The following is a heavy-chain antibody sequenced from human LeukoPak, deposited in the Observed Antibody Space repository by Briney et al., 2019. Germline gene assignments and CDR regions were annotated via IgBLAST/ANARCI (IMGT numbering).Heavy chain of an antibody. CDR2: IYTSGST. Sequence: SETLSLTCTVSGGSISSYYWSWIRQPAGKGLEWIGRIYTSGSTNYDPSLKSRVTMSVDTSKNQFSLKLRSVTAADTAVYYCARGYTAMSRNYYYGMDVWGQGTTVTVSS. CDR3: ARGYTAMSRNYYYGMDV. J-gene: IGHJ6*02. D-gene: IGHD5-18*01. V-gene: IGHV4-4*07. CDR1: GGSISSYY.